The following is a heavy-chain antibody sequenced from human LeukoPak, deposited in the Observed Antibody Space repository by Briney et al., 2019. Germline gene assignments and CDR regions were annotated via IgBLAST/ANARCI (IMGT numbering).Heavy chain of an antibody. CDR3: ARDRDYGGNQEMGFDY. J-gene: IGHJ4*02. CDR1: GYTFTSYA. D-gene: IGHD4-23*01. V-gene: IGHV1-46*01. CDR2: INPSGGST. Sequence: GASVKVSCKASGYTFTSYAMNWVRQAPGQGLEWMGIINPSGGSTSYAQKFQGRVTMTRDTSTSTVYMELSSLRSEDTAVYYCARDRDYGGNQEMGFDYWGQGTLVTVSS.